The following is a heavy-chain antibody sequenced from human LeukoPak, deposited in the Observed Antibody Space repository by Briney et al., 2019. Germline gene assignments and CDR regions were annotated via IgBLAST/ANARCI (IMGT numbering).Heavy chain of an antibody. D-gene: IGHD3-3*01. J-gene: IGHJ3*02. Sequence: PSETLSLTCTVSGGSISSGSYYWSWIRQPAGKGLEWIGRIYTSGSTNYNPSLKSRVTISVDTSKNQFSLKLSSVAAADTAVYYCARAKGTIFGVVWDAFDIWGQGTMVTVSS. CDR1: GGSISSGSYY. CDR3: ARAKGTIFGVVWDAFDI. CDR2: IYTSGST. V-gene: IGHV4-61*02.